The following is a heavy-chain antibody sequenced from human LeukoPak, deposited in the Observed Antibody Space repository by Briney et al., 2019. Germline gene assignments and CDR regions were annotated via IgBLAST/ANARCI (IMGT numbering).Heavy chain of an antibody. CDR1: GFSFSSYV. J-gene: IGHJ3*02. D-gene: IGHD3-10*01. CDR3: ARDYGSGSYDAFDI. V-gene: IGHV3-33*01. CDR2: IWYDGSNK. Sequence: GRSLRLSCAASGFSFSSYVMHWVRQAPGKGLEWVAVIWYDGSNKYFADSVKGRFTISRDNSKNTLYLQMNSLRAEDTTVYYCARDYGSGSYDAFDIWGQGTMVTVSS.